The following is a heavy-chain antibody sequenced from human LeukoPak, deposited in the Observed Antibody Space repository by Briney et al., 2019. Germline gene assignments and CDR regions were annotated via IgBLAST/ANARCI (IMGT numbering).Heavy chain of an antibody. D-gene: IGHD2-2*02. J-gene: IGHJ4*02. CDR2: INPNSGGT. V-gene: IGHV1-2*02. CDR1: GYTLTGYY. CDR3: AREWLGCSSTSCYTWWELLRGYFDY. Sequence: ASVKVSCKASGYTLTGYYMHWVRQAPGQGLEWMGWINPNSGGTNYAQKFQGRVTMTRDTSISTAYMELSSLRSEDTAVYYCAREWLGCSSTSCYTWWELLRGYFDYWGQGTLVTVSS.